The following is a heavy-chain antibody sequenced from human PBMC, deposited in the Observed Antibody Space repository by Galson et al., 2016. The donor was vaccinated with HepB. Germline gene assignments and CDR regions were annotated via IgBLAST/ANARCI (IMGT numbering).Heavy chain of an antibody. D-gene: IGHD3-10*01. Sequence: SLRLSCAASGFTFSDYGMHWVRQPPGKGLEWVASIWHDGSQKLYADSVKGRFTISRDNSKNTVHLQMNSLRADDTAVYYCARDASGSRADFDYWGQGIPVTVSS. CDR3: ARDASGSRADFDY. CDR2: IWHDGSQK. J-gene: IGHJ4*02. CDR1: GFTFSDYG. V-gene: IGHV3-33*01.